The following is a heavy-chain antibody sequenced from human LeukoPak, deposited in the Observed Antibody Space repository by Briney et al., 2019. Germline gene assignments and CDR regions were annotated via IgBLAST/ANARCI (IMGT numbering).Heavy chain of an antibody. D-gene: IGHD3-22*01. J-gene: IGHJ3*02. V-gene: IGHV3-11*01. Sequence: GGSLTLSCPASGFTFSDYYMSWIRPAPGKGPEWISYISSSAGTIYYADSVKGRFTISRDNAKNSLYLQKNSMRVEDNAVYYYAREKYYYERSGYYPDAFDNWGQGTMVTVSS. CDR3: AREKYYYERSGYYPDAFDN. CDR2: ISSSAGTI. CDR1: GFTFSDYY.